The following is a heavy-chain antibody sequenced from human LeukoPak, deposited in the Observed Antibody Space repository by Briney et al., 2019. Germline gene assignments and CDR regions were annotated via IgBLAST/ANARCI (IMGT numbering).Heavy chain of an antibody. J-gene: IGHJ4*02. CDR3: ARETKADYGGAFDF. D-gene: IGHD4-23*01. CDR1: GGSITSYY. Sequence: SETLSLTCTVSGGSITSYYWGWIRQPPGKGLEWIGSIYYSGSTYYNPSLKSRVTISVDTSKNQFSLKLNSVTAADTAVYYCARETKADYGGAFDFWGQGALVAVSS. CDR2: IYYSGST. V-gene: IGHV4-39*07.